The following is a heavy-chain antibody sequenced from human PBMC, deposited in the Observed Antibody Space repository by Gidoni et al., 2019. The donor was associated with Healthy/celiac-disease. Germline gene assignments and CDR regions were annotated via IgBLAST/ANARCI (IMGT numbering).Heavy chain of an antibody. CDR3: AKDLVGVVVVPAAINWFDP. Sequence: EVQLLESGGGLVQRGGSLRLSCAASGFTLIIYAIRWGRQAPGKGLEWVSAISGSGGNTYYADSVKGRFTISRDNSKNTLYLQMNSLRAEDTAVYYCAKDLVGVVVVPAAINWFDPWGQGTLVTVSS. D-gene: IGHD2-2*01. CDR2: ISGSGGNT. CDR1: GFTLIIYA. V-gene: IGHV3-23*01. J-gene: IGHJ5*02.